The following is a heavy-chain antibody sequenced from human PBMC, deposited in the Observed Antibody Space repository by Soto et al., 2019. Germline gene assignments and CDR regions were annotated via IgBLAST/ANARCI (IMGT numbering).Heavy chain of an antibody. D-gene: IGHD1-26*01. CDR3: PRERQWEPIPY. V-gene: IGHV1-18*01. CDR1: GYTFTNSG. J-gene: IGHJ4*02. Sequence: QVQLVQSGAEVKKPGASVKVSCKASGYTFTNSGITWVRQAPAQGLERMGWISGYNVNTNYAQKFEGRVTMTTDTSATTDHMELRSLRSDDTALYYGPRERQWEPIPYWGQGTLVTVSS. CDR2: ISGYNVNT.